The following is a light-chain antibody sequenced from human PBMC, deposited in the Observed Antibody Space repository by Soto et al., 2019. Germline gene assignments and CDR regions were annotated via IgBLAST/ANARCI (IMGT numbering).Light chain of an antibody. CDR2: AAS. CDR3: QESYTTPWT. CDR1: QNIREY. Sequence: DIQMTQSPSSLSASVGDRVTITCRASQNIREYLNWYHQKPGSAPKLLISAASTLQSRVPLRFSGSEAGSVFTLTIYNLQPEDVGSYIWQESYTTPWTFGRGTKLEI. J-gene: IGKJ1*01. V-gene: IGKV1-39*01.